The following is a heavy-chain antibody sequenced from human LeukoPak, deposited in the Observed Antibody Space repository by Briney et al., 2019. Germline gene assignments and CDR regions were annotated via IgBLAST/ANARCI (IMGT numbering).Heavy chain of an antibody. Sequence: ASVKVSCKASGGTFSSYAISWVRQAPGQGLEWMGRIIPIFGTANYAQKFQGRVTITTDESTSTAYMELSSLRSEDTAVYYCARAPGGGGNGDYYYYYYMDVWGKGTTVTVSS. CDR1: GGTFSSYA. V-gene: IGHV1-69*05. CDR3: ARAPGGGGNGDYYYYYYMDV. CDR2: IIPIFGTA. J-gene: IGHJ6*03. D-gene: IGHD4-23*01.